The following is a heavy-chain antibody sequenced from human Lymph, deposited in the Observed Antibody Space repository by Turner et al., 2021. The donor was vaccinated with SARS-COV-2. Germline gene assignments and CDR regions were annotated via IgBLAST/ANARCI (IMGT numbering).Heavy chain of an antibody. CDR2: IYSGGTT. CDR3: ARDLGTYGMDV. D-gene: IGHD6-13*01. Sequence: EVQLVETGGGLIQPGGSLRLSCAASGIIVSRNYMNWVRQARGKGLEWVSVIYSGGTTYYADSVKGRFTISRDNSKNTLYLKMNSLRVEDTAVYYCARDLGTYGMDVWGQGTTVTVSS. V-gene: IGHV3-53*02. J-gene: IGHJ6*02. CDR1: GIIVSRNY.